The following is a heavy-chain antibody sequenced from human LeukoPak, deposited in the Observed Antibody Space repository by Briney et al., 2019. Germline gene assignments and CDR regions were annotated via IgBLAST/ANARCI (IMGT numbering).Heavy chain of an antibody. CDR3: ATVDTAMPYYFDY. V-gene: IGHV4-31*03. D-gene: IGHD5-18*01. CDR1: GGSITSGGYY. Sequence: SETLSLTCNVSGGSITSGGYYWSWIRQHPGKGLEWIGYIYYSGSTYYNPSLKSRVTISVDTSKNQFSLKLSSVTAADTAVYYCATVDTAMPYYFDYWGQGTLVTVSS. J-gene: IGHJ4*02. CDR2: IYYSGST.